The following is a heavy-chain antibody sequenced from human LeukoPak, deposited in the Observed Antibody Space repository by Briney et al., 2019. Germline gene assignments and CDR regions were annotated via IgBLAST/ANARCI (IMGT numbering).Heavy chain of an antibody. Sequence: SETLSLTCSVYGGSFSSYSWSWIRHPPGKGLEWIGEIYHSGSTNYNPSLKSRVTISVDTSKNQFSLKLSSVTAADTAVYYCARDALYSGSYVENAFDIWCQGTMVTVSS. CDR2: IYHSGST. V-gene: IGHV4-34*01. D-gene: IGHD1-26*01. J-gene: IGHJ3*02. CDR3: ARDALYSGSYVENAFDI. CDR1: GGSFSSYS.